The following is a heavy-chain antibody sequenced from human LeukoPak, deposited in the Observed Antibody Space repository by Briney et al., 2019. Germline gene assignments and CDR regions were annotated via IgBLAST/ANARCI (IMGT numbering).Heavy chain of an antibody. CDR1: GYTFTGYY. CDR2: VNPNSGGT. CDR3: ARDLEYYYDSSGYYYSD. V-gene: IGHV1-2*02. J-gene: IGHJ4*02. D-gene: IGHD3-22*01. Sequence: ASVKVSCTASGYTFTGYYMHWVRQAPGQGLDWMGWVNPNSGGTNYAQKFQGRVTMTRDTCTSTAYMELSRLRSDDTAVYYCARDLEYYYDSSGYYYSDWGQGTLVTVSS.